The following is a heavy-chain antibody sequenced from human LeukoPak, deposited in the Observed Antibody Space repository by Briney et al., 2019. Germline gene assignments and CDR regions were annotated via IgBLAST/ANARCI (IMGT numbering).Heavy chain of an antibody. CDR2: ISYSGST. CDR3: ARGGQLNWFDP. Sequence: SETLSLTCTVSGDSNSISYWRWLRQPPGKGLEWIGYISYSGSTSSNPSLRSRVTISVDTSKNQFSLRLTSVTAADTAMYYCARGGQLNWFDPWGQGTLVTVSS. D-gene: IGHD5-18*01. V-gene: IGHV4-59*01. CDR1: GDSNSISY. J-gene: IGHJ5*02.